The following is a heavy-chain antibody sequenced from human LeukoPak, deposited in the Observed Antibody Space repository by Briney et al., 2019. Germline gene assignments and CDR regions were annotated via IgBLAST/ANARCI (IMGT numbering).Heavy chain of an antibody. V-gene: IGHV4-34*01. J-gene: IGHJ4*02. CDR1: GGSFSGYY. D-gene: IGHD3-9*01. CDR2: INHSGST. Sequence: SETLSLTCAVYGGSFSGYYWSWIRQPPGKGLEWIGEINHSGSTNYNPSLKSRVTISVDTSKNQFSLKLSSVTAADTAVYYCARLRYFDWSSFDYWGQGTLVTVSS. CDR3: ARLRYFDWSSFDY.